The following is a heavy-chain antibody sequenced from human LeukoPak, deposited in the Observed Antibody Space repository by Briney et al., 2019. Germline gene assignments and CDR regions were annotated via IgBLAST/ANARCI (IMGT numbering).Heavy chain of an antibody. CDR2: ISSTGTYI. V-gene: IGHV3-21*01. D-gene: IGHD3-10*01. J-gene: IGHJ4*02. Sequence: PGGSLRLSCAASRFSFRSYAMNWVRQAPGKGLEWVSSISSTGTYIFHAGSVKGRFTISRDDAKNSLYLQMNSLRAEDTAVYYCARSYYYDSAYYFDYWGQGTLVTVSS. CDR3: ARSYYYDSAYYFDY. CDR1: RFSFRSYA.